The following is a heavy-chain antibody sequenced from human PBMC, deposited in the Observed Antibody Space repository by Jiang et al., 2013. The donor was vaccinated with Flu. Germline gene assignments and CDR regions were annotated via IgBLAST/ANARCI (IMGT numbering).Heavy chain of an antibody. D-gene: IGHD4-23*01. J-gene: IGHJ4*02. Sequence: GSGLVKPSETLSLTCSVSDDSITTFYWSWLRQPPGKGLEWIGYISHSGSTNYNSSLKSRVTISEDTPKNQFSLRLTSVTAADTAVYFCARHRSGYGGSLFDFWAQGTLVTVSS. CDR2: ISHSGST. CDR3: ARHRSGYGGSLFDF. V-gene: IGHV4-59*08. CDR1: DDSITTFY.